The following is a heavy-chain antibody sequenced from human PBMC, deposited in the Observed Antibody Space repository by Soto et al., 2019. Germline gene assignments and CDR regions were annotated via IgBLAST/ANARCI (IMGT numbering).Heavy chain of an antibody. D-gene: IGHD2-21*02. CDR3: ARRAVVTAIA. CDR1: GGSISSNSYY. Sequence: SETLSLTCTVSGGSISSNSYYWDWIRQPPGKGLQWIGSIFYSGSTHYNPSLKSRVTISVDTSKNQFSLKLNSVTAADTAVYYCARRAVVTAIAWGQGTPVTVSS. CDR2: IFYSGST. V-gene: IGHV4-39*01. J-gene: IGHJ5*02.